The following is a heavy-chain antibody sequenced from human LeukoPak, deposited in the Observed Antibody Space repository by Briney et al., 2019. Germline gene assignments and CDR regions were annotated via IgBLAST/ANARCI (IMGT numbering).Heavy chain of an antibody. CDR1: GFTFDDYA. D-gene: IGHD3-16*01. CDR2: SSGDGGST. J-gene: IGHJ4*02. V-gene: IGHV3-43*02. CDR3: AKAKTDTMITFGGVIPPEY. Sequence: PGGSLRLSCAASGFTFDDYAMHWVRHAPGPGMEWVSLSSGDGGSTYYADSVKGRFTISRDNSKNSLYLQMNSLRTEDTALYYCAKAKTDTMITFGGVIPPEYWGQGTLVTVSS.